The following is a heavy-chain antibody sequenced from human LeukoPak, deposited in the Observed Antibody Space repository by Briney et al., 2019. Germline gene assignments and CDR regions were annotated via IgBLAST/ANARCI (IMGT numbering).Heavy chain of an antibody. CDR2: INGRGDNT. CDR3: AKDRVSPGFNLFDP. D-gene: IGHD2/OR15-2a*01. V-gene: IGHV3-23*01. J-gene: IGHJ5*02. CDR1: GFTFGSYA. Sequence: HSGGSLRLSCAASGFTFGSYAMNWVRQAPGKGLEWVSAINGRGDNTYYADSVKGRFTISRDNSKSTLFLQMNSLRAEDTAIYYCAKDRVSPGFNLFDPWGQGTLVTVSS.